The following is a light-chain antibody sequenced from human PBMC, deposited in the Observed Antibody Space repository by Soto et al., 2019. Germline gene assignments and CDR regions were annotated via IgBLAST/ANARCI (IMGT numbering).Light chain of an antibody. CDR1: QSVSSSY. Sequence: EIVLTQSPGTLSLSPGERATLSCRASQSVSSSYLAWYQQKPGQAPRLLIYGASSRATGIPDRFSGSGSGTGFTLTSSRLEPEDFAVYYCQQDGSSPLTFGGGTKVEIK. CDR3: QQDGSSPLT. V-gene: IGKV3-20*01. J-gene: IGKJ4*01. CDR2: GAS.